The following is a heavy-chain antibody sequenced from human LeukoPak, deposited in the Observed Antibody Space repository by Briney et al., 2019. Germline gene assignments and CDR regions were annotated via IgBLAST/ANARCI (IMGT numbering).Heavy chain of an antibody. J-gene: IGHJ6*02. CDR2: IKQDGSEK. CDR3: ARDWDCSGGSCYLDYYYGMDV. D-gene: IGHD2-15*01. Sequence: SGGSLRLSCAASGSTFSSYWMSWVRQAPGKGLEWVANIKQDGSEKYYVDSVKGRFTISRDNAKNSLYLQMNSLRAEDTAVYYCARDWDCSGGSCYLDYYYGMDVWGQGTTVTVSS. V-gene: IGHV3-7*01. CDR1: GSTFSSYW.